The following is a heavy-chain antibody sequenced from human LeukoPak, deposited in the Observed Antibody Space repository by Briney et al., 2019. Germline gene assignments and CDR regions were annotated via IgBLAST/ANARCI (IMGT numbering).Heavy chain of an antibody. CDR2: IRYDGSNK. CDR3: AKLWGRIRVDF. J-gene: IGHJ4*02. CDR1: GFTSSTYG. Sequence: GGSLRLSCAASGFTSSTYGMHWVRQAPGKGLEWVAFIRYDGSNKYYADSVKGRFTISRDNSKNTLYPQMNSLRTEDTAVYYCAKLWGRIRVDFWGQGTLVTVSS. V-gene: IGHV3-30*02. D-gene: IGHD3-16*01.